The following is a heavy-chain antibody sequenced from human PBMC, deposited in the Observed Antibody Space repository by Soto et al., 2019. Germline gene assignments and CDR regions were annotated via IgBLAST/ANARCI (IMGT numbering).Heavy chain of an antibody. CDR2: INTDGSIT. V-gene: IGHV3-74*01. Sequence: EVQLVESGGGLVQPGESLRLSCLASGFTFTNYWMHWVRQAPGKGLVWVSRINTDGSITSHGDSVKGRVTISRDNAKNTLNLQMSSLRAEDTAVYYCARVLRGYYYMDVWGKGTTVTVSS. CDR3: ARVLRGYYYMDV. J-gene: IGHJ6*03. CDR1: GFTFTNYW.